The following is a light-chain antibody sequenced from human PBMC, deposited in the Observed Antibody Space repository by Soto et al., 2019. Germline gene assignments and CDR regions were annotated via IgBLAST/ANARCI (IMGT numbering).Light chain of an antibody. CDR1: QNILYTSNNKNY. CDR2: WTS. J-gene: IGKJ1*01. V-gene: IGKV4-1*01. Sequence: DIVLTQSPESLAVSLGERATINCKSSQNILYTSNNKNYLAWYQQKVGQPPRLLISWTSTRETGVPDRFSGSGYGTDFTLTISSLQAEDVAVYFCQQYFNTPRTFGQGTRVEV. CDR3: QQYFNTPRT.